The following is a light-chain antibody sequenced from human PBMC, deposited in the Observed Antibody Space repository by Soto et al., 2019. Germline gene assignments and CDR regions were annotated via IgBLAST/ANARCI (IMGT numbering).Light chain of an antibody. V-gene: IGKV3-11*01. CDR2: LTS. CDR1: QAVNTR. Sequence: EIVLTQSPATLSSFPSDRVTLSCRASQAVNTRLAWYQHKPGQAPRLLIYLTSNRAAGIPARFSGSGSETDFTLTISDVEPEDFAVYYCHQRQSWPRTFGQGTKVDIK. CDR3: HQRQSWPRT. J-gene: IGKJ1*01.